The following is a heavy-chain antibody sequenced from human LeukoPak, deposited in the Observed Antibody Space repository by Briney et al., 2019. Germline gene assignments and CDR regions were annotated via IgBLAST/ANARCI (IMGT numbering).Heavy chain of an antibody. J-gene: IGHJ3*02. Sequence: ASVKVSCKVSGYTLTELSMHWVRQAPGKGLEWMGGFDPEDGETIYAQKFQGRVTMTEDTSTDTAYMELSSLRSEDTAVYYCATVNLTYYYDSSAPWRAFDIWGQGTMVTVSS. D-gene: IGHD3-22*01. CDR1: GYTLTELS. V-gene: IGHV1-24*01. CDR2: FDPEDGET. CDR3: ATVNLTYYYDSSAPWRAFDI.